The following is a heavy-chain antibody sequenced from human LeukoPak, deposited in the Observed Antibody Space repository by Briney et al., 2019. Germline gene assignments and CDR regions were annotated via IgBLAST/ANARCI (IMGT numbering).Heavy chain of an antibody. Sequence: SETLSLTCTVSGGSISSYYWSWIRQPPGKGLEWIGYIYYSGSTNYNPSLKSRVTISVDTSKNQFSLKLSSVTAADTAVYYCARGGDYGDFKIYYYYYYYMDVWGKGTTVTISS. CDR1: GGSISSYY. J-gene: IGHJ6*03. CDR3: ARGGDYGDFKIYYYYYYYMDV. V-gene: IGHV4-59*01. D-gene: IGHD4-17*01. CDR2: IYYSGST.